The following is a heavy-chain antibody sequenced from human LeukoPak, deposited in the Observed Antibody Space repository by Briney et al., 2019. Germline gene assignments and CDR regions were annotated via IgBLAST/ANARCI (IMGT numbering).Heavy chain of an antibody. CDR3: ARDVETFDY. Sequence: GGSLRLSCAASGFTFSSYGMHWVRQAPGKGLEWVAVISYDGSNKYYADSVKGRFTISRDNAKNTLYLQMNSLRAEDTAVYYCARDVETFDYWGQGTLVTVSS. CDR2: ISYDGSNK. V-gene: IGHV3-30*03. J-gene: IGHJ4*02. CDR1: GFTFSSYG. D-gene: IGHD5-24*01.